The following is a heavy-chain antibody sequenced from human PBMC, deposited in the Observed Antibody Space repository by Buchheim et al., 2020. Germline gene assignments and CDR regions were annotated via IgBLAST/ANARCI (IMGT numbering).Heavy chain of an antibody. Sequence: QVQLQESGPGLVKPSQTLSLTCTVSGGSISSGSYYWSWIRQPAGKGLEWIGRIYTSGSTNYNPSLKSRVTISVDKSKNQFSLKLSSVTAADTAVYYCARGYDSSLNWFDPWGQGTL. CDR2: IYTSGST. CDR1: GGSISSGSYY. V-gene: IGHV4-61*02. D-gene: IGHD3-22*01. J-gene: IGHJ5*02. CDR3: ARGYDSSLNWFDP.